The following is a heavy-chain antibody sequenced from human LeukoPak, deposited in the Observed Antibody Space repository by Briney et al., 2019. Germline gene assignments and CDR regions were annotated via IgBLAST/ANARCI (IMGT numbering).Heavy chain of an antibody. CDR3: ARESGPQNVLLWFGESERGWFDP. CDR2: FDPEDGER. V-gene: IGHV1-24*01. Sequence: GASVKVSCKVSGYNSNELSMHWVRQAPGKGLEWMGGFDPEDGERIYAQKFQGRITLTEDTSTDIAYMELSSLRSEDTAVYYCARESGPQNVLLWFGESERGWFDPWGQGTLVTVSS. CDR1: GYNSNELS. D-gene: IGHD3-10*01. J-gene: IGHJ5*02.